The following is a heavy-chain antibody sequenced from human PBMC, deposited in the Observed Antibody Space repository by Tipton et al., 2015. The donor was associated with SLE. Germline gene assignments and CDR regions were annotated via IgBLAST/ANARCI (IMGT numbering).Heavy chain of an antibody. CDR2: IYYTGRT. CDR1: GDSISSHY. CDR3: ARADYDSSRLYWDFDL. J-gene: IGHJ2*01. V-gene: IGHV4-59*11. Sequence: GLVKPSETLSLICTVSGDSISSHYWSWIRQPPGKGLEWIGYIYYTGRTNYNPSLKSRVTISVDTSKNQFSLKLSSVTAADTAVYYCARADYDSSRLYWDFDLWGRGTQVNVSS. D-gene: IGHD3-22*01.